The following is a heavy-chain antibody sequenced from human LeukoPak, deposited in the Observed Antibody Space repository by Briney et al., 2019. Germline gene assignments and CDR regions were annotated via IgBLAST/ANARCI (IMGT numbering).Heavy chain of an antibody. Sequence: SETLSLTCAVYGGSFSGYYWSWIRQPPGKGLEWIGEINHSGSTNYNPSLKSRVTISVDTSKNQFSLKLSSVTAADTAVYYCARATFLYYYYYMDVWGKGTTVTVSS. V-gene: IGHV4-34*01. J-gene: IGHJ6*03. CDR3: ARATFLYYYYYMDV. CDR2: INHSGST. CDR1: GGSFSGYY.